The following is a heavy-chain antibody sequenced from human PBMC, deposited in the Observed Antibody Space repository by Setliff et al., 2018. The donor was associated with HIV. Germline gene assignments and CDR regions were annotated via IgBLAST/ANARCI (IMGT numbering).Heavy chain of an antibody. Sequence: SVKVSCKASGGTFTSYVISWVRQAPGQGLEWMGGVIPILGIASYSQKFQGRVTITADKSTSTAYMELSSLRSEDTAVYYCARPQWELGVDYYGMDVWGQGTTVTVSS. V-gene: IGHV1-69*10. CDR2: VIPILGIA. CDR3: ARPQWELGVDYYGMDV. D-gene: IGHD1-26*01. CDR1: GGTFTSYV. J-gene: IGHJ6*02.